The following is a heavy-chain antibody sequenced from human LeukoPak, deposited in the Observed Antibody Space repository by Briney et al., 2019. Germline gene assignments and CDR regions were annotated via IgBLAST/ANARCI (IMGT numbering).Heavy chain of an antibody. Sequence: GGSLRLSCAASGFTVSSNYMSWVRQAPGKGLEWVSVIYSGGSTYYADSVKGRFTISRDNSKNTLYLQMNSLRAEDTAVYYCARGRIAARTPYIDYWGQGTLVTVSS. D-gene: IGHD6-6*01. CDR3: ARGRIAARTPYIDY. CDR2: IYSGGST. V-gene: IGHV3-53*01. J-gene: IGHJ4*02. CDR1: GFTVSSNY.